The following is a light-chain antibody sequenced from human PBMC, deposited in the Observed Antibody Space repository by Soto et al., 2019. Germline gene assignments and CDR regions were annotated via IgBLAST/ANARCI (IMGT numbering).Light chain of an antibody. J-gene: IGKJ5*01. CDR2: DAS. CDR3: QQRSNWPPIT. V-gene: IGKV3-11*01. CDR1: QSVKTF. Sequence: EIVLTQSPATLSLSPGERPTLSCRASQSVKTFLVWYQQRPGQAPRLLIYDASHRAAGIPARFSGSGFGTDFTLTISSLEPEDAAVYYCQQRSNWPPITFGQGTRLEIK.